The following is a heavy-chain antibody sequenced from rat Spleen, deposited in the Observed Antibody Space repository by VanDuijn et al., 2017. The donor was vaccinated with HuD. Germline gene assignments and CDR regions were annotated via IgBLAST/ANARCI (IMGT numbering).Heavy chain of an antibody. V-gene: IGHV5-7*01. J-gene: IGHJ2*01. CDR3: TRGGYFRY. D-gene: IGHD2-5*01. CDR2: ISSDGSTS. Sequence: EVKLVESGGGLVQPGRSLKLSCAASGFIFSDYNMAWVRQSPKKGLEWVATISSDGSTSYSRDSVKGRFTISRDNAKSTLYLQMNSPRSEDTATYYCTRGGYFRYWGQGVMVTVSS. CDR1: GFIFSDYN.